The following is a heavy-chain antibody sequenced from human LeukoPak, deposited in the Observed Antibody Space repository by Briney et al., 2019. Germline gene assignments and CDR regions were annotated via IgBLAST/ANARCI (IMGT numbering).Heavy chain of an antibody. Sequence: GGSXXXYYWSWIRQPPGKGLEWIGEINHSGSTNYNPSLKSRVTISVDTSKNQFSLKLSSVTAADTAVYYCWGYCSSTSCYTDYYYGMDVWGQGTTVTVSS. CDR1: GGSXXXYY. CDR2: INHSGST. J-gene: IGHJ6*02. V-gene: IGHV4-34*01. D-gene: IGHD2-2*02. CDR3: WGYCSSTSCYTDYYYGMDV.